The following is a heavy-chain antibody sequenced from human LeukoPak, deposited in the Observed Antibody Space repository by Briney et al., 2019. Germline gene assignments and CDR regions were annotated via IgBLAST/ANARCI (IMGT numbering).Heavy chain of an antibody. CDR2: IYTSGST. D-gene: IGHD3-22*01. Sequence: SETLSLTCTVSGGSISSYYWSWIRQPPGKGPEWIGYIYTSGSTNYNPSLKSRVTISVDTSKNQFSLKLSSVTAADTAVYYCARRSYYYDSSYYFDYWGQGTLVTVSS. J-gene: IGHJ4*02. CDR1: GGSISSYY. CDR3: ARRSYYYDSSYYFDY. V-gene: IGHV4-4*09.